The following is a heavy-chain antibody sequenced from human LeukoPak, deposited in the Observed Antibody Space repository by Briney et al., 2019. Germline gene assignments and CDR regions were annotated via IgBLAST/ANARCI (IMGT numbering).Heavy chain of an antibody. D-gene: IGHD3-22*01. CDR2: IYTSGST. CDR1: GGSISSGSYY. CDR3: ARYPYYYDSSGYYYSRAYYYYYMDV. J-gene: IGHJ6*03. Sequence: PSQTLSLTRTVSGGSISSGSYYWSWIRQPAGKGLEWIGRIYTSGSTNYNPSLKSRVTISVDTSKNQFFLKLSSVTAADTAVYYCARYPYYYDSSGYYYSRAYYYYYMDVWGKGTTVTVSS. V-gene: IGHV4-61*02.